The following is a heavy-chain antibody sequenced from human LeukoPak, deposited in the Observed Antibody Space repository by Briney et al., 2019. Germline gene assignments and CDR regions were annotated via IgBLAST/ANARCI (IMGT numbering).Heavy chain of an antibody. CDR2: IYYSGST. CDR3: ARESYDSSGYYLLFDY. Sequence: RPSETLSLPCAVSGGSISSGGYSWSWIRQPPGKGLEWIGYIYYSGSTYYNPSLKSRVTISVDTSKNQFSLKLSSVTAADTAVYYCARESYDSSGYYLLFDYWGQGTLVTVSS. V-gene: IGHV4-30-4*07. D-gene: IGHD3-22*01. CDR1: GGSISSGGYS. J-gene: IGHJ4*02.